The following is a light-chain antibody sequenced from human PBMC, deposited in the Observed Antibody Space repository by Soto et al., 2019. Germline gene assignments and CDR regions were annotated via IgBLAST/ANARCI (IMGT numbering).Light chain of an antibody. J-gene: IGKJ1*01. Sequence: EIVLTQSPGTLSLSPGERATLSCRASQSVSSTFLAWYQQKPGQAPRLLIYGVSKRPTGIPDRFSGSGSGTDFALTISRLEPEDFAVYFCGKFVGAPPRTFGQGTKVEIK. CDR2: GVS. CDR1: QSVSSTF. CDR3: GKFVGAPPRT. V-gene: IGKV3-20*01.